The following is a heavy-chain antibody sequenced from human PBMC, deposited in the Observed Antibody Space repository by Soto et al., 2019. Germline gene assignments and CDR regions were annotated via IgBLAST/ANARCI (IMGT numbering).Heavy chain of an antibody. J-gene: IGHJ4*02. V-gene: IGHV3-48*01. Sequence: PWVSLRVSCAAAGVTFSSYVMNWVRQAPGKGLEWVAYISSSTSTIYYADSVKGRFTISRDNAKNSLYLQMNSLRAEDTAVYYCARGGAARPDYWGQGTLVTVSS. CDR2: ISSSTSTI. CDR1: GVTFSSYV. CDR3: ARGGAARPDY. D-gene: IGHD6-6*01.